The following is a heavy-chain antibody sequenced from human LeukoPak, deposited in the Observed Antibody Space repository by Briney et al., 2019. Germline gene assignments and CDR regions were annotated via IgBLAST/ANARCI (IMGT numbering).Heavy chain of an antibody. D-gene: IGHD2-15*01. Sequence: SETLSLTCTVSGGSISSYYWSWIRQPPGKGLEWIGYIYTSGSTNYNPSLKSRVTISVDTSKNQFSLKLSSVTAADTAVYYCARLAATPDIDSWGRSSGALDYWGQGTLVTVSS. CDR1: GGSISSYY. CDR2: IYTSGST. J-gene: IGHJ4*02. CDR3: ARLAATPDIDSWGRSSGALDY. V-gene: IGHV4-4*09.